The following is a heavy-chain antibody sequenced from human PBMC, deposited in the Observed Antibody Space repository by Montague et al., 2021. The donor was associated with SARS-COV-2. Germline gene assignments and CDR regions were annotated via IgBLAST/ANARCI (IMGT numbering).Heavy chain of an antibody. CDR2: IYYSGTT. Sequence: SETLSLTCTVSGGSISSSSYYWGWIRQPPGKGPEWLGSIYYSGTTFYNPSLRSRVTMSVDTSKNQFSLRLSSVTAADTAVFYCAREDAGDWYLDLWGRGTLVTVSS. CDR1: GGSISSSSYY. D-gene: IGHD1-1*01. CDR3: AREDAGDWYLDL. J-gene: IGHJ2*01. V-gene: IGHV4-39*02.